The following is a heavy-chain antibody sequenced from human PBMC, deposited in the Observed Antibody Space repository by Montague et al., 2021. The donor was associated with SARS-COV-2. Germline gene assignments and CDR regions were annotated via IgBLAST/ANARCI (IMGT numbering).Heavy chain of an antibody. CDR1: GGSISSYY. J-gene: IGHJ5*02. CDR3: ARLWDFYGSGSYKNSWFDP. D-gene: IGHD3-10*01. Sequence: SETLSLTCTVSGGSISSYYWSWIRQPPGKGLEWIGYIYYSGSTNYNPSLKSRVTISVDTSKNQFSLELSSVTAADTAVYYCARLWDFYGSGSYKNSWFDPWGQGTRVTVSS. CDR2: IYYSGST. V-gene: IGHV4-59*08.